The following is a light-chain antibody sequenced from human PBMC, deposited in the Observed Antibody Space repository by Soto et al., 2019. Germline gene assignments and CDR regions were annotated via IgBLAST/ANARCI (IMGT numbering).Light chain of an antibody. CDR1: QDISSC. V-gene: IGKV1-27*01. J-gene: IGKJ2*01. Sequence: DIQLTQSPSSLSASVGDRVTITCRVSQDISSCLDWCRQKPVRLPNLLIYSASNLQSVVPSRFSGSGSGTDFTLTISSLRPEDVATYNDQRTYNAPQNTFGQGTKVEIK. CDR3: QRTYNAPQNT. CDR2: SAS.